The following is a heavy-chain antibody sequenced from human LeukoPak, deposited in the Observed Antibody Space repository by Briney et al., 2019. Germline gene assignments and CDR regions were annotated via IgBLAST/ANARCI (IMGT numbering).Heavy chain of an antibody. CDR3: ARGVLRYFDWSPKPWGAFDI. CDR1: GFTFSSYS. CDR2: ISSSSSYI. D-gene: IGHD3-9*01. V-gene: IGHV3-21*01. Sequence: PGGSLRLSCAASGFTFSSYSMNWVRQAPGKGLEWVSSISSSSSYIYYADSVKGRLTISRDNAKNSLYLQMNSLRAEDTAVYYCARGVLRYFDWSPKPWGAFDIWGQGTMVTVSS. J-gene: IGHJ3*02.